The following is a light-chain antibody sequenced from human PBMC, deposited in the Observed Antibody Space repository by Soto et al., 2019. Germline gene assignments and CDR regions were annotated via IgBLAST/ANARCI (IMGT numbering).Light chain of an antibody. CDR1: SSDVGGYNY. Sequence: QSALTQPASASGSLGQSVTISCSGTSSDVGGYNYVSWHQQHPGKAPKVMIYDVTKRPPGVPDRFSGSKSGNTASLTVSGLQAEDEADDYCSSFAGSGNPVLLGGGTKLTVL. V-gene: IGLV2-8*01. CDR3: SSFAGSGNPVL. J-gene: IGLJ2*01. CDR2: DVT.